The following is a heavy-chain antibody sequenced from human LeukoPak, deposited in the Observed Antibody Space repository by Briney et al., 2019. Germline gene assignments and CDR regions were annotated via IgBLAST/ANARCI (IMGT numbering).Heavy chain of an antibody. Sequence: PGGSLRLSCVASGFTFDNYGMSWVRQAPGKGLEWVSGINWNGGTTVYADSVKGRFTISRDNSENSLYLQMDSLTAEETAVYYCTRKGSQWDFLVDYWGQGTLVTVSS. CDR1: GFTFDNYG. D-gene: IGHD2/OR15-2a*01. CDR2: INWNGGTT. V-gene: IGHV3-20*04. J-gene: IGHJ4*02. CDR3: TRKGSQWDFLVDY.